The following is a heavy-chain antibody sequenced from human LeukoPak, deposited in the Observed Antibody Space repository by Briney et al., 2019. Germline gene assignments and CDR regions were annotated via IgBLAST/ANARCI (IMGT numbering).Heavy chain of an antibody. D-gene: IGHD1-26*01. Sequence: PGRSLRLSCAASGFTFSSYDVHGVRQAPGKGLEWVAVISYDASNKYYADSVEGRFTISRDNSKNTLYLQMNSLRAEDTAVYYCAKGLGAIYAFDIWGQGTMVTVSA. J-gene: IGHJ3*02. CDR1: GFTFSSYD. CDR2: ISYDASNK. V-gene: IGHV3-30*18. CDR3: AKGLGAIYAFDI.